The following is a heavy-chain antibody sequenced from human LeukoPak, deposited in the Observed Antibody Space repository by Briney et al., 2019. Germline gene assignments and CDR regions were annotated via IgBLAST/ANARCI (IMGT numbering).Heavy chain of an antibody. D-gene: IGHD6-13*01. Sequence: KPSETLSLTCTVSGGSISSYYWSWIRQPPGKGLGWIGYIYYSGSTNYNPTLKSRVTISVDTSKNQFSLKLSSVTAADTAVYYCARGQQLVLNDAFDIWGQGTMVTVSS. J-gene: IGHJ3*02. CDR2: IYYSGST. V-gene: IGHV4-59*01. CDR3: ARGQQLVLNDAFDI. CDR1: GGSISSYY.